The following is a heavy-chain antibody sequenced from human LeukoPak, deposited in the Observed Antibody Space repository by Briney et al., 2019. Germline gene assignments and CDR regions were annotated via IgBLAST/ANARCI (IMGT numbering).Heavy chain of an antibody. CDR2: IYSGGST. CDR3: ARYPGSGLQYFQH. D-gene: IGHD3-10*01. CDR1: GFTVSSNY. J-gene: IGHJ1*01. Sequence: GGSLRLSCAASGFTVSSNYMSWVRQAPGKGLEWVSVIYSGGSTYYADSMKGRFTISRDNAKNSLYLQMNSLRAEDTAVYDCARYPGSGLQYFQHWGQGTLVTVSS. V-gene: IGHV3-53*01.